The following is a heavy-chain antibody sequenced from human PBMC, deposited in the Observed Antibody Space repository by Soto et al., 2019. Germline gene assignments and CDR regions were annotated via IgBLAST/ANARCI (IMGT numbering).Heavy chain of an antibody. CDR2: INPSGGST. D-gene: IGHD3-9*01. CDR3: ARYYDILTGYDY. V-gene: IGHV1-46*01. CDR1: GYTFTTYH. J-gene: IGHJ4*02. Sequence: EASMNVPCKASGYTFTTYHMHWVRQAPGQGLEWMGKINPSGGSTSYEQKFQGRATMTRDTPTSTVYMELSSLRSEDTALYYCARYYDILTGYDYCGQGTLVTSPQ.